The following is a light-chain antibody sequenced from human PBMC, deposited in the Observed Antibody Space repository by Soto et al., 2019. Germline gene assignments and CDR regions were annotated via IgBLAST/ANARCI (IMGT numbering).Light chain of an antibody. V-gene: IGKV3-20*01. Sequence: EIVLTQSPGTLSLSPGERATLSCRASQSVSSSYLAWYQQKPGQAPRLLIYGTSSRATGIPDRFSGSGFGTDFTLTISGLEPEDFAVYYCQQYGSSPGTFGQGTKVEI. CDR1: QSVSSSY. J-gene: IGKJ1*01. CDR3: QQYGSSPGT. CDR2: GTS.